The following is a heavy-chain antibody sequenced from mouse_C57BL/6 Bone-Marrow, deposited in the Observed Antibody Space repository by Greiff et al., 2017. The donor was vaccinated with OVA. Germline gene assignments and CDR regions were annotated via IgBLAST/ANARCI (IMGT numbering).Heavy chain of an antibody. CDR2: INPGSGGT. V-gene: IGHV1-54*01. CDR1: GYAFTNYL. CDR3: ARSPFYYYGSDAMDY. Sequence: VHLVESGAELVRPGTSVKVSCKASGYAFTNYLIEWVKQRPEQGLEWIGVINPGSGGTNYNEKFKGKATLTADKSSSTAYMQLSSLTSEDSAVYFCARSPFYYYGSDAMDYWGQGTSVTVSS. J-gene: IGHJ4*01. D-gene: IGHD1-1*01.